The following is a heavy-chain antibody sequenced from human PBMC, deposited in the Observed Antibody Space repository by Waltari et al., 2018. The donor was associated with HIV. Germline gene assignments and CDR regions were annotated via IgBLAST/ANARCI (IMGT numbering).Heavy chain of an antibody. CDR1: GYSFTSYW. J-gene: IGHJ4*02. V-gene: IGHV5-51*01. D-gene: IGHD2-15*01. CDR3: ARHPYCSGGSCYLFDY. Sequence: EVQLVQSGAEVKKPGESLKISCTGSGYSFTSYWIVWVRQMPGKGLEWMGISYPGDSDTRYSPSFQGQVTISADKSISTAYLQWSSLKASDTAMYYCARHPYCSGGSCYLFDYWGQETLVTVSS. CDR2: SYPGDSDT.